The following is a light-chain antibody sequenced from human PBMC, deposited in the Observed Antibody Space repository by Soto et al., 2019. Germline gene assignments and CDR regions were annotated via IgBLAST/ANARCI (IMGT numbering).Light chain of an antibody. Sequence: QSALTQPASVSGSPGQTITISCAGTKFDIGRYDYVSWYRQPPGEAPKLIIFEVNNRPSGVSNRFSGSKSGNTASLTIFGLQVEDEALYFCSSYTSASALGIFGGGTKLTVL. CDR1: KFDIGRYDY. V-gene: IGLV2-14*01. CDR2: EVN. J-gene: IGLJ2*01. CDR3: SSYTSASALGI.